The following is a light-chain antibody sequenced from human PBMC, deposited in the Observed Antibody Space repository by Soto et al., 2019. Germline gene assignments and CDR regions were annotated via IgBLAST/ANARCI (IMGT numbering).Light chain of an antibody. CDR1: QGISSY. J-gene: IGKJ5*01. Sequence: IQLTQSPSSLSASVGDRVTITCRASQGISSYLAWYQQKPGKAPKLLIYGASTLEGGVPFRFSGSGSGIDFHLIISSVQPEDFVTYYCQQLNTFPLTFGQGTRLEIK. CDR3: QQLNTFPLT. V-gene: IGKV1-9*01. CDR2: GAS.